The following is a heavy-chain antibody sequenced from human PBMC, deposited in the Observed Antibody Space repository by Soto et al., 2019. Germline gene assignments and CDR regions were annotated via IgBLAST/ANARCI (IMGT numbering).Heavy chain of an antibody. J-gene: IGHJ5*02. Sequence: QVQLVQSGAEVKKPGASVKVSCKASGYTFTSYGISWVRQAPGQGLEWMGWISAYNGNTNYAQKLQGRVTMTTDTSTSTAYMEQRSLRSDDTAVYYCARDSHANFWSAKTNWFDPWGQGTLVSVSS. CDR2: ISAYNGNT. V-gene: IGHV1-18*01. D-gene: IGHD3-3*01. CDR3: ARDSHANFWSAKTNWFDP. CDR1: GYTFTSYG.